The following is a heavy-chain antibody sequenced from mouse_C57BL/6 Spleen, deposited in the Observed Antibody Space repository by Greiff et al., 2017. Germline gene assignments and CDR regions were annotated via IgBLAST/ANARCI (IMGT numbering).Heavy chain of an antibody. CDR3: ARGWLGRFDY. J-gene: IGHJ2*01. CDR1: GYNFTSYW. Sequence: QVQLQQPGAELVMPGASVKLSCKASGYNFTSYWMHWVKQRTGQGLEWIGEIDPSDSYTTYNQKFKGKSTLTVDTSSSTAYMQLSSLTSEDSAVYYCARGWLGRFDYWAQGTALTVSS. V-gene: IGHV1-69*01. CDR2: IDPSDSYT. D-gene: IGHD2-3*01.